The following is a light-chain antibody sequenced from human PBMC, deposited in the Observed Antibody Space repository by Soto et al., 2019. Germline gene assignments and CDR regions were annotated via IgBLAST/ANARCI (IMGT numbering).Light chain of an antibody. J-gene: IGKJ4*01. CDR3: QQRNSGLPVS. V-gene: IGKV3-11*01. CDR2: DPS. CDR1: ESVSRH. Sequence: EIGVTHFRVTISQSLGDRASXSCSASESVSRHLAWYQQRPCQRPRLLIYDPSNRPTGIPAKFSGSRSGTDFRLTIGSLGPKDFAVCCCQQRNSGLPVSLGGRSKV.